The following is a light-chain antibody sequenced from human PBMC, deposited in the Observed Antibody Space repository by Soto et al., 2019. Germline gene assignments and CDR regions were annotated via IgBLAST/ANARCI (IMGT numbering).Light chain of an antibody. Sequence: DIVMTQSPLSLPVSPGEPASISCRSSQSLVHSNGYNYLDWYLQKPGQSPQLLIYLGSTRASGVPDRFSGSGSGTDFTLKISRVEAEDVGVYYCMQDLQTPFTFGPGTKVDIK. V-gene: IGKV2-28*01. CDR2: LGS. CDR1: QSLVHSNGYNY. CDR3: MQDLQTPFT. J-gene: IGKJ3*01.